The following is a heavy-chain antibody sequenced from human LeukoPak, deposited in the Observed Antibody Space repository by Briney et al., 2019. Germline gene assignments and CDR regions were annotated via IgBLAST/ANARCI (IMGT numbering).Heavy chain of an antibody. CDR1: GGSISSSSYY. V-gene: IGHV4-39*01. J-gene: IGHJ4*02. Sequence: PAETVSLTCTVSGGSISSSSYYWGWIRQPPGRGLEWFGRIYVSGSTYYNPSLNSRVTISVDTSKNQFSLKLSSVTAADTAVYYCASRGYSYGYLPDYWGQGTLVTVSS. CDR3: ASRGYSYGYLPDY. CDR2: IYVSGST. D-gene: IGHD5-18*01.